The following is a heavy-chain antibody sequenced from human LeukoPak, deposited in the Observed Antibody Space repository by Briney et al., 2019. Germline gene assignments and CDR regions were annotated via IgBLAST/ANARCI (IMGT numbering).Heavy chain of an antibody. CDR1: GFTFHDYA. V-gene: IGHV3-43*02. J-gene: IGHJ6*02. D-gene: IGHD3-10*01. CDR3: AKDSVTMLRAVISYYYHGMDV. Sequence: GGSLRLSCAASGFTFHDYAMHWVRQAPGKGLEWVSLITGVGGTRHYADSVKGRFTISKDNSKNSLYLQMDSLRAEDSALYYCAKDSVTMLRAVISYYYHGMDVWGQGTTVTVSS. CDR2: ITGVGGTR.